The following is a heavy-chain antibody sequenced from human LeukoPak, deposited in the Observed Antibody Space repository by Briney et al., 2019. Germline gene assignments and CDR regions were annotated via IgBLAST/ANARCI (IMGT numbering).Heavy chain of an antibody. Sequence: SETLSLTCTISGGSISSYFWTWIRQPPGKGLEWIGYIYHSGSTYYNPSLKSRVTISVDRSKNQFSLKLSSVTAADTAVYYCARAGSTSCYDYWGQGTLVTVSS. CDR3: ARAGSTSCYDY. CDR1: GGSISSYF. D-gene: IGHD2-2*01. V-gene: IGHV4-30-2*01. CDR2: IYHSGST. J-gene: IGHJ4*02.